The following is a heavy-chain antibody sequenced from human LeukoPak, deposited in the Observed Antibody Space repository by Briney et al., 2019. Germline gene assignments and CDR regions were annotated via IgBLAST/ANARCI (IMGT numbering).Heavy chain of an antibody. Sequence: GGSLRLSCAASGFTFSSYAMSWVRQAPGKGLEWVPAISGSGGSTYYADSVKGRFTISRDNSKNTLYLQMNSLRAEDMAVYNFTKGSGYILRNAFYIWGQGTMVTVSS. CDR3: TKGSGYILRNAFYI. V-gene: IGHV3-23*01. D-gene: IGHD3-10*01. CDR1: GFTFSSYA. CDR2: ISGSGGST. J-gene: IGHJ3*02.